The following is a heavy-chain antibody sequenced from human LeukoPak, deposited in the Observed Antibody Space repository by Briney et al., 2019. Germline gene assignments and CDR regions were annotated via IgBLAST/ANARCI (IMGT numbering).Heavy chain of an antibody. CDR3: AGLTGYSSTPEFMDV. CDR1: GGSISSKNYF. V-gene: IGHV4-39*01. Sequence: SETLSLTCTVSGGSISSKNYFWDWIRQPPGKGLEWIGSIYYSEDIHYSGRTYYTPSLKSRVTISLDTSKTQFSLKLTSVTAADTAVYYCAGLTGYSSTPEFMDVWGKGTTVTVSS. J-gene: IGHJ6*03. D-gene: IGHD6-13*01. CDR2: IYYSEDIHYSGRT.